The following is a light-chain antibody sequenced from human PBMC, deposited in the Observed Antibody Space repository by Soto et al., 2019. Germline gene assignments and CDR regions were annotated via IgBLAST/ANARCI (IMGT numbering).Light chain of an antibody. CDR3: CSYAGSDTPVV. CDR1: SSVVGSYYL. V-gene: IGLV2-23*01. Sequence: QSALTQPASVSGSPGQSITISCTGTSSVVGSYYLVSWYQQHPGKAPKLMIYETNKRPSGVSNRFSGSKSANTASLTISGLQAEDEADYYCCSYAGSDTPVVFGGGTKVTVL. J-gene: IGLJ2*01. CDR2: ETN.